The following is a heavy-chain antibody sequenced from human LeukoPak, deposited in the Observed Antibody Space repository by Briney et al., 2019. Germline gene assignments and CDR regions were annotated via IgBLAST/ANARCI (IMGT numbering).Heavy chain of an antibody. D-gene: IGHD5-18*01. V-gene: IGHV4-34*01. J-gene: IGHJ5*02. CDR3: ARVRVKGYSYGSFDP. Sequence: SETLSLTCAVYGGSFSGYYWSWIRQPPGKGLEWIGEINHSGSTNYNPSLKSRVTISVDTSKNQFSLKLSSVTAADTAVYYCARVRVKGYSYGSFDPWGQGTLVTVSS. CDR1: GGSFSGYY. CDR2: INHSGST.